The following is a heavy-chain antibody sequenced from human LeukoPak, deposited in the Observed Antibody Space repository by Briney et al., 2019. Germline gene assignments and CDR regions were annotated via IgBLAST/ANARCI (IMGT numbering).Heavy chain of an antibody. J-gene: IGHJ4*02. Sequence: PGGSLRLSCAASGFSFSTYGMHWVRQAPGKGLEWMAVISSDGNNKYYADSVKGRFTISRDNSMSTLYLQTNSLSTEDTAVYYCAKRASSYFDYWGREPWAPSPQ. V-gene: IGHV3-30*18. CDR3: AKRASSYFDY. D-gene: IGHD6-6*01. CDR2: ISSDGNNK. CDR1: GFSFSTYG.